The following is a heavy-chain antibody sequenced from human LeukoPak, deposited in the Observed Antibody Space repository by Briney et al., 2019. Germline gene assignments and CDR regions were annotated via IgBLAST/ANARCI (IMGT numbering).Heavy chain of an antibody. CDR2: IYYSGST. Sequence: SETLSLTCTVSGGSISSYYWSWIRQPPGKRLEWIGYIYYSGSTNYNPSLKSRVTISVDTSKNQFSLKLSSVTAADTAVYYCARHMGPTNLLRYFDWSPPGPYGMDVWGQGTTVTVSS. V-gene: IGHV4-59*08. CDR3: ARHMGPTNLLRYFDWSPPGPYGMDV. D-gene: IGHD3-9*01. CDR1: GGSISSYY. J-gene: IGHJ6*02.